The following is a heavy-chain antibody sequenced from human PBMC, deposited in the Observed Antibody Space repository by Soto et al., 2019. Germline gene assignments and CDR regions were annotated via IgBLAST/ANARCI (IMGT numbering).Heavy chain of an antibody. CDR3: ARGRGNAVATIMPDDH. V-gene: IGHV3-30-3*01. CDR2: ISYEGSNK. Sequence: PGGSLRLSCAASGFTFSSYSLHWVRQAPGKGLDWVAVISYEGSNKYYTDSVKGRFTISRDNSKNTLYLQMSSLRVEDTAVYYCARGRGNAVATIMPDDHWGQGTLVTVSS. J-gene: IGHJ4*02. D-gene: IGHD5-12*01. CDR1: GFTFSSYS.